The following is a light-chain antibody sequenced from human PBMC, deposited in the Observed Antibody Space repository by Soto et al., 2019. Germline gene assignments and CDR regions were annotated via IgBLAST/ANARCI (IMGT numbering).Light chain of an antibody. Sequence: DIQVTQSPATLSASVGDRVTITCRTSQNIGNSLAWYQQKPGKAPSLLIYKVSTLQSGAPSRLSGSGSGTEFTLAISSLQPDDSATYYCLQYHRFWTFGQGTQVEVK. CDR3: LQYHRFWT. J-gene: IGKJ1*01. V-gene: IGKV1-5*03. CDR2: KVS. CDR1: QNIGNS.